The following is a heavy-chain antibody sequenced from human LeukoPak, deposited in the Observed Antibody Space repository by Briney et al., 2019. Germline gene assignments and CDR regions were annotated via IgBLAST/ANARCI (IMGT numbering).Heavy chain of an antibody. V-gene: IGHV1-2*04. D-gene: IGHD6-13*01. CDR2: INPNSGGT. J-gene: IGHJ3*02. CDR3: ARTAAAGPGVAFDI. Sequence: ASVKVSCKASGYTFTGYYMHWVRQAPGQGLEWMGWINPNSGGTNYAQKFQGWVTMTRDTSISTAYMELSRLRSDDTAVYYCARTAAAGPGVAFDIWGQGTMVTVSS. CDR1: GYTFTGYY.